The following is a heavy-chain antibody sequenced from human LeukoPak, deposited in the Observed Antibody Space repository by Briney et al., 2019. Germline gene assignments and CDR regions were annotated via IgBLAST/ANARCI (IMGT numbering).Heavy chain of an antibody. V-gene: IGHV3-33*01. J-gene: IGHJ6*02. CDR3: ARDQASGSRYYSYYGMDV. CDR1: GFTFSSYG. CDR2: IWYEGSNK. Sequence: GGSVRLSCAASGFTFSSYGMHWVRQAPGRGLEWGAVIWYEGSNKFYADSVKGRFTISRDNSENTLYLQMNSLRAEDTAVYYCARDQASGSRYYSYYGMDVWGQGTTVTVSS. D-gene: IGHD3-10*01.